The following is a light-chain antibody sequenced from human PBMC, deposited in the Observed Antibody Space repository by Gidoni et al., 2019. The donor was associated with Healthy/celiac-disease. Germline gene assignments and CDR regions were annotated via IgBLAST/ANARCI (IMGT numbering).Light chain of an antibody. CDR2: EVS. CDR3: SSYTSSSTLV. J-gene: IGLJ1*01. V-gene: IGLV2-14*01. Sequence: QSALTQPASVSGSPGQSITLSCTGTSSDVGAYNYVSWYQQYPGKAPKLMIYEVSNRPSGVSNRFSGSKSDNTASLTISGLQAEDEADYYCSSYTSSSTLVFGSGTKVTVL. CDR1: SSDVGAYNY.